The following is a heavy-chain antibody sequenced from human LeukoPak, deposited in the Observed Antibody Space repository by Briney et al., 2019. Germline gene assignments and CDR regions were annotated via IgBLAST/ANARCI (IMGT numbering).Heavy chain of an antibody. Sequence: ASVKVSCKASGYTFTGNYIHWVRQAPGQGLEGVGWINPNNGGTYYGQKFQGRVTMTRDTSIRAAYMDLSSLISEDTAVYYCAREGINRVRGVPFDIWGQGTMVTVSS. CDR3: AREGINRVRGVPFDI. V-gene: IGHV1-2*02. CDR1: GYTFTGNY. J-gene: IGHJ3*02. CDR2: INPNNGGT. D-gene: IGHD3-10*01.